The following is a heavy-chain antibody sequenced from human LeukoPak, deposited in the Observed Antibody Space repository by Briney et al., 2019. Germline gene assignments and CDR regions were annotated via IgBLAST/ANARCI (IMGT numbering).Heavy chain of an antibody. CDR1: GGSISSYY. Sequence: SETLSLTCTVSGGSISSYYWSWIRQPPGKGLEWIGYIYYGGSTNYNPSLKSRVTISVDTSKNQFSLKLSSVTAADTAVYYCARASYGGIYYYYYYYMDVWGKGTTVTISS. CDR2: IYYGGST. J-gene: IGHJ6*03. V-gene: IGHV4-59*01. D-gene: IGHD4-23*01. CDR3: ARASYGGIYYYYYYYMDV.